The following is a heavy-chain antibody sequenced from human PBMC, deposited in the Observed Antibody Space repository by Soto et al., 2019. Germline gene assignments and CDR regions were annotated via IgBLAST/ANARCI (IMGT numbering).Heavy chain of an antibody. CDR2: IIPIFGTA. J-gene: IGHJ6*02. V-gene: IGHV1-69*01. CDR1: GGTFSSYA. D-gene: IGHD3-22*01. CDR3: ARVESSKWLSKYGMDV. Sequence: QVQLVQSGAEVKKPGSSVKVSCKASGGTFSSYAISWVRQAPGQGLEWMGGIIPIFGTANYAPKCQGSVTITADQPTSPASMELSSLRSEDTAVYYCARVESSKWLSKYGMDVWGQGTTVTVSS.